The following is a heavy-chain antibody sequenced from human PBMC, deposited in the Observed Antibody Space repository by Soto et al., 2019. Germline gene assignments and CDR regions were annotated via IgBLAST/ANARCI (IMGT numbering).Heavy chain of an antibody. V-gene: IGHV2-5*02. CDR2: IYWDDDK. CDR3: ARSSYDSSGYFLLFDY. D-gene: IGHD3-22*01. J-gene: IGHJ4*02. Sequence: SGPTLVNPTQTLTLTCTFSGFSLSTTGAGVGWIRQPPGKALEWLALIYWDDDKRYSPSLKTRLTITKDTSKNQVVLTMTNMDPVDTATYYCARSSYDSSGYFLLFDYWGQGTLVTVSS. CDR1: GFSLSTTGAG.